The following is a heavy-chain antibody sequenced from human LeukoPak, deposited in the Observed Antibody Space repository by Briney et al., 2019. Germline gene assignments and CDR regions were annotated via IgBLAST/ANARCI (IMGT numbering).Heavy chain of an antibody. CDR3: VKDSSSGSYFDY. V-gene: IGHV3-64D*06. D-gene: IGHD3-10*01. CDR2: ISSNGGST. CDR1: GFTFSWYA. J-gene: IGHJ4*02. Sequence: GGSLRLSCSASGFTFSWYAMRWVRQAPGKGLEYVSAISSNGGSTYYADSVKGRFTISRDNSRNTLHLQMSSLRVEDTAVYYCVKDSSSGSYFDYWGQGTLVTVSS.